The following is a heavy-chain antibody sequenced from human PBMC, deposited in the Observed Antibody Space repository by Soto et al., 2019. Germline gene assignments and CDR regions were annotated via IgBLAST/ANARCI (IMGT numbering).Heavy chain of an antibody. CDR2: IYYSGST. CDR1: GGSISSYY. D-gene: IGHD2-2*01. J-gene: IGHJ3*02. Sequence: SETLSLTCTVSGGSISSYYWSWIRQPPGKGLEWIGYIYYSGSTNYNPSLKSRVTISVDTSKNQFSLKLSSVTAADTAVYYCARESEYCSSTSCFADAFDIWGQGTMVNVS. V-gene: IGHV4-59*01. CDR3: ARESEYCSSTSCFADAFDI.